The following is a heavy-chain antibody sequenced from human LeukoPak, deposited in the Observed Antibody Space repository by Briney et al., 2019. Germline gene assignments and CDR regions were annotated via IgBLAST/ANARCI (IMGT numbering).Heavy chain of an antibody. CDR2: IYTSGST. J-gene: IGHJ4*02. CDR3: ARDLGYCSSTSCYKLEPLGY. Sequence: SQTLSLTCTVSGGSISSGSYYWSWIRQPAGKGLEWIGRIYTSGSTNYNPSLKSRVTISVDTSKNQFSLKLSSVTVADTAVYYCARDLGYCSSTSCYKLEPLGYWGQGTLVTVSS. D-gene: IGHD2-2*02. V-gene: IGHV4-61*02. CDR1: GGSISSGSYY.